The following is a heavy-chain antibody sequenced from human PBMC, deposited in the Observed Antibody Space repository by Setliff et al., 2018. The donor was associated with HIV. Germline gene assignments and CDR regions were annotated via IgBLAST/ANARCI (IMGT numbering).Heavy chain of an antibody. Sequence: SETLSLTCAVYGGSFSGCSWSWIRQPPGKGLEWIGEINHSGSTNYNPSLKSRVTISVDTSKNKFSHNLASVTAADTAGYYGGRGGRYGAGRHRGGRGLDPWGQGTLVTVSS. CDR2: INHSGST. CDR1: GGSFSGCS. J-gene: IGHJ5*02. D-gene: IGHD3-10*01. CDR3: GRGGRYGAGRHRGGRGLDP. V-gene: IGHV4-34*01.